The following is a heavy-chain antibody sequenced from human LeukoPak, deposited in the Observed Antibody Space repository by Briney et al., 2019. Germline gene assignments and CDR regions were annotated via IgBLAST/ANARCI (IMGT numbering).Heavy chain of an antibody. Sequence: PSETLSLTSTVSGGSITSYYWSWIRQPPGKVLEWIGYIYHSGSTNYNPSLKSRVTISVDTSKNQFSLKLSSVTAADTAVYYCARDYDSSGYYGNWGQGTLVTVSS. J-gene: IGHJ4*02. D-gene: IGHD3-22*01. CDR1: GGSITSYY. CDR3: ARDYDSSGYYGN. V-gene: IGHV4-59*01. CDR2: IYHSGST.